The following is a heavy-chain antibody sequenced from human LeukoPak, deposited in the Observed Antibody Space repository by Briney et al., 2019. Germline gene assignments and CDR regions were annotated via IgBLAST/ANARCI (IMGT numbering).Heavy chain of an antibody. CDR1: GVSISSSY. J-gene: IGHJ3*02. Sequence: PSGTLSLTCTVSGVSISSSYWSWVRQPPRKRLEWIGYIYYNGNTNSNPSLKSRVTIPVDTSKNQFSLKLSSVTAADTAVYYCVSGNYDNRGYSNAFDIWGQGAMVTVSS. V-gene: IGHV4-59*01. CDR2: IYYNGNT. D-gene: IGHD3-22*01. CDR3: VSGNYDNRGYSNAFDI.